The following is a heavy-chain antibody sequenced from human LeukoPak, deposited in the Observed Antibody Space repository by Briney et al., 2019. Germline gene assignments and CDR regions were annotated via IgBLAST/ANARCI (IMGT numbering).Heavy chain of an antibody. CDR1: GGSISSGGYY. J-gene: IGHJ4*02. CDR3: ARHRIAARGSFDY. D-gene: IGHD6-6*01. CDR2: IYYGGST. Sequence: SETLSLTCTVSGGSISSGGYYWSWIRQHPGKGLEWIGYIYYGGSTYYNPSLKSRVTISVDTSKNQFSLKLSSVTAADTAVYYCARHRIAARGSFDYWGQGTLVTVSS. V-gene: IGHV4-31*03.